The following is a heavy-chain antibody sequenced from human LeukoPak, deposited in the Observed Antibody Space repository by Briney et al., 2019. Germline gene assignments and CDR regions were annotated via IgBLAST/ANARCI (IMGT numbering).Heavy chain of an antibody. V-gene: IGHV3-9*03. CDR2: INWNSGSI. Sequence: GGSLRLSCAASGFTFDDYAMHWVRQAPGKGPEWVSGINWNSGSIGYADSVKGRFIISRDNAKNTLYLQMNSLRSEDMALYYCTKSGDTAAGIMGAFDIWGQGTMVTVSS. J-gene: IGHJ3*02. CDR3: TKSGDTAAGIMGAFDI. CDR1: GFTFDDYA. D-gene: IGHD6-13*01.